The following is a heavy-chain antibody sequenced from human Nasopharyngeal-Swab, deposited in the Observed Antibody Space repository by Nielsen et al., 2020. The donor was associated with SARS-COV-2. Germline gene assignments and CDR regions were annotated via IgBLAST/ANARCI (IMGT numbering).Heavy chain of an antibody. V-gene: IGHV5-51*01. Sequence: GSSLKISCKGSGYSFTSYWIAWVRQMPGKGLEWMGIIYPRDSATRYSPSFQGQVTISADKSISTAYLQWSSLKASDTAMYYCVRPEGVATSFKYYFQYGMDVWGQGTMVTVPS. D-gene: IGHD5-12*01. CDR3: VRPEGVATSFKYYFQYGMDV. CDR2: IYPRDSAT. CDR1: GYSFTSYW. J-gene: IGHJ6*02.